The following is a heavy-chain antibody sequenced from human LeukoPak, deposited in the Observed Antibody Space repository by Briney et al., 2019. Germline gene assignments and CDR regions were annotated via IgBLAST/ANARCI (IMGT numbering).Heavy chain of an antibody. J-gene: IGHJ4*02. CDR1: GFTFSSYE. D-gene: IGHD1-14*01. CDR2: ISSSGSSI. Sequence: GGSLRLSCAASGFTFSSYEMNWVRQDPGKGLEWVSYISSSGSSIYYADSVKGRFTMSRDNAKNSLYLQMNSLRVEDTALYYCARETAEAGGDYWGQGTLVTASS. CDR3: ARETAEAGGDY. V-gene: IGHV3-48*03.